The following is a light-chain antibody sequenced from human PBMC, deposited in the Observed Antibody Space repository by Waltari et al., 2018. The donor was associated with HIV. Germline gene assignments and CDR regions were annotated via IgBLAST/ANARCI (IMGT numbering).Light chain of an antibody. J-gene: IGLJ2*01. CDR3: GSSTNSNIVL. CDR1: KNAIGAAKS. Sequence: QSALTQTASVSASPGKSITIPCTGIKNAIGAAKSVSWYQQHPGKVPKLLIYDVTNRPAGVSGRFSGSKSVNTASLTISWLQPDDEADYYCGSSTNSNIVLFGGGTKLTVL. V-gene: IGLV2-14*01. CDR2: DVT.